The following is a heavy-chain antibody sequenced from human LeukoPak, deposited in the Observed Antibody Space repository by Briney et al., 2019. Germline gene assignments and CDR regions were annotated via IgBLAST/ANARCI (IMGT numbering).Heavy chain of an antibody. V-gene: IGHV1-46*01. J-gene: IGHJ6*02. D-gene: IGHD6-13*01. Sequence: RASVKVSCKASGYTFPSYFMHWVRQAPGQGLEWMGIISPTGGSTTYAQKFQGRVTMTRDTSISTAYMELSRLRSDDTAVYYCARGAPSYSSSWSDNYYYYGMDVWGQGTTVTVS. CDR3: ARGAPSYSSSWSDNYYYYGMDV. CDR1: GYTFPSYF. CDR2: ISPTGGST.